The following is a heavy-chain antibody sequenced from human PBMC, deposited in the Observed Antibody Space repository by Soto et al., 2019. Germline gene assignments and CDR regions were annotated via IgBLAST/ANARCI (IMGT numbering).Heavy chain of an antibody. Sequence: EVQLVESGGGLVQPGGSLRLSCAASGFTFSNYWMQWVRQAPGKGPVWVSRINTDGSTTNYADSVKGRFTISRDNAKNTLYLQTTSLGAEDTAVYYCARDLGGYASHWGQGTLVTVSS. CDR1: GFTFSNYW. CDR3: ARDLGGYASH. J-gene: IGHJ4*02. D-gene: IGHD3-16*01. CDR2: INTDGSTT. V-gene: IGHV3-74*01.